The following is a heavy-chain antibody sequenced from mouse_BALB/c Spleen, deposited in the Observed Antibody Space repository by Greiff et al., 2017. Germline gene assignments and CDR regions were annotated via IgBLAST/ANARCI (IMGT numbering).Heavy chain of an antibody. CDR3: ARSGRLNSMDD. V-gene: IGHV1S41*01. J-gene: IGHJ2*02. CDR2: IAPGSGST. D-gene: IGHD1-2*01. Sequence: DLVKPGPSLKLSCTASGYTFSSYWINWVHQRPGQGLEWLGRIAPGSGSTYYTEMFKGKVTLNVDTSPSTVYIQLRRLSSEDTAVYFCARSGRLNSMDDWGQGTSLTVSS. CDR1: GYTFSSYW.